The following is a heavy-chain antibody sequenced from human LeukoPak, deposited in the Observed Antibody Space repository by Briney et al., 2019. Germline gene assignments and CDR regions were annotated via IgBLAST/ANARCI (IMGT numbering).Heavy chain of an antibody. J-gene: IGHJ5*02. Sequence: SETLSLTCTVSGGSTNSYFWSWVRESPGTGLEWIGYVAYSGSTNYNPSHKSRVTISLDTSKNQFSLKLSSVTAADTAVYYCARTVSGYYFNAWGPGTLVTVSS. CDR3: ARTVSGYYFNA. D-gene: IGHD5-12*01. CDR2: VAYSGST. CDR1: GGSTNSYF. V-gene: IGHV4-59*01.